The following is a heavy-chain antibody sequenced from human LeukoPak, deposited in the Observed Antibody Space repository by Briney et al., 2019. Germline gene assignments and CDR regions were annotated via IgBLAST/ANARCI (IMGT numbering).Heavy chain of an antibody. CDR3: AREGPTGTTRNWFDP. Sequence: SVKVSYKASGDTFNIDAISWVRQAPGQGLEWMGGIIPGFGVTNYAQNFQGRVTIPADESTTTAYMELSSLRSEDTAVYYCAREGPTGTTRNWFDPWGQGPLVTVPS. CDR1: GDTFNIDA. D-gene: IGHD1-1*01. J-gene: IGHJ5*02. V-gene: IGHV1-69*13. CDR2: IIPGFGVT.